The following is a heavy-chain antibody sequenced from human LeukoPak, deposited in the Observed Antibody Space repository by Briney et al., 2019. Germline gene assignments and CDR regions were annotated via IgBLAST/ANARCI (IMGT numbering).Heavy chain of an antibody. D-gene: IGHD1-26*01. Sequence: HSETLSLTCAVYGGSFSGYYWSWIRQPPGKGLEWIGEINHSGSTNYNPSLQSRVTISVDTSKNQFSLKLSSVTAADTAVYYCARASGYLGSYYFDYWGQGTLVTVSS. CDR1: GGSFSGYY. V-gene: IGHV4-34*01. CDR3: ARASGYLGSYYFDY. J-gene: IGHJ4*02. CDR2: INHSGST.